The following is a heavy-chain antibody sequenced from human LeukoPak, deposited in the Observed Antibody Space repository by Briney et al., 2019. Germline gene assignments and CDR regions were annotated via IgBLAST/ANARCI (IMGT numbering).Heavy chain of an antibody. V-gene: IGHV3-66*04. Sequence: GGSLRLSCAASGFTFSSYAMSWVRQAPGKGLEWVSVIYSGGSTYYADSVKGRFTISRDNSKNTLYLQMNSLRAEDTAVYYCARHGYDFWSGYVYYGMDVWGQGTTVTVSS. CDR1: GFTFSSYA. D-gene: IGHD3-3*01. CDR2: IYSGGST. CDR3: ARHGYDFWSGYVYYGMDV. J-gene: IGHJ6*02.